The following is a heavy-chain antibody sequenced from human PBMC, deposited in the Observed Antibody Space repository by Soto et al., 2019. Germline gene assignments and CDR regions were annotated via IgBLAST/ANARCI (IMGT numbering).Heavy chain of an antibody. CDR3: ARGRFLEWLLSGWFDP. CDR1: GGSISSGDYY. D-gene: IGHD3-3*01. V-gene: IGHV4-30-4*01. Sequence: PSETLSLTCTVAGGSISSGDYYWRLSRQPPGKGLEWIGYIYYSGSTYYNPSLKSRVTISVDTSKNQFSLKLSSVTAADTAVYYCARGRFLEWLLSGWFDPWGQGTQVT. J-gene: IGHJ5*02. CDR2: IYYSGST.